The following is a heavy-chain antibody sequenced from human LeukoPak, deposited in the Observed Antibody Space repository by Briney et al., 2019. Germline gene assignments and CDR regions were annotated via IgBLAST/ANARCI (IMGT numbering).Heavy chain of an antibody. CDR3: ARDLSFGSLDF. D-gene: IGHD1-26*01. CDR1: GFILSTHG. Sequence: PGGSLRLSCAASGFILSTHGMHWVRQAPGKGLEWVAGMWYDGSREDYADSVKGRFTISRDMSKNTLNHQMNSLRVEDTAMFYCARDLSFGSLDFRGQGTLVTVSS. J-gene: IGHJ4*02. V-gene: IGHV3-33*01. CDR2: MWYDGSRE.